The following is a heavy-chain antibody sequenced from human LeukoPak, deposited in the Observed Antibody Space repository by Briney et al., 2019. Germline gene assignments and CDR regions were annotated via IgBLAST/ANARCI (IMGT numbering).Heavy chain of an antibody. CDR3: ARALDSSGYYGYIDY. D-gene: IGHD3-22*01. CDR2: IIPIFGTA. Sequence: GASVTVSCKASGGTFSSYAISWVRQAPGQGLEWMGGIIPIFGTANYAQKFQGRVTITADESTSTAYMELSSLRSEDTAVYYCARALDSSGYYGYIDYWGQGTLVTVSS. J-gene: IGHJ4*02. V-gene: IGHV1-69*13. CDR1: GGTFSSYA.